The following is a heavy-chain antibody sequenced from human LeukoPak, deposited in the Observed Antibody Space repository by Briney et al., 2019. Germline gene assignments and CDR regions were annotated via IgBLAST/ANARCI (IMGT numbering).Heavy chain of an antibody. CDR3: ARPSDGNWFDP. CDR1: GFTFDDYG. Sequence: PGGSLRLSCAASGFTFDDYGMSWVRQGPGKGLEWVSVINWNGGNTGYADSVKGRFTIFRDNAKNSLYREMDSLRVEDTVLYYCARPSDGNWFDPWGQGTLVTVSS. V-gene: IGHV3-20*04. D-gene: IGHD1-26*01. J-gene: IGHJ5*02. CDR2: INWNGGNT.